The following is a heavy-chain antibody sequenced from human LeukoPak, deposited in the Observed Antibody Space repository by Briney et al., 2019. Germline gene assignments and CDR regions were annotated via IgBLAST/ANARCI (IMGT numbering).Heavy chain of an antibody. D-gene: IGHD2-21*02. Sequence: PGVSLTLSCAASGFMFSRSHILWVRPAPGQEWVWVAIICRDRSGTYGSNKYYADPVKGRFTISRDNSKNTVYLQMNSLRVEDTAVYYCAKDGNCGCDCYGWFDPWGQGALVTVSS. CDR1: GFMFSRSH. J-gene: IGHJ5*02. V-gene: IGHV3-33*06. CDR2: ICRDRSGTYGSNK. CDR3: AKDGNCGCDCYGWFDP.